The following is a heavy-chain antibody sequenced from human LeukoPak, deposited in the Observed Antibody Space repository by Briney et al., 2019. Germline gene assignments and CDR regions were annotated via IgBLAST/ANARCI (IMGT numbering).Heavy chain of an antibody. CDR1: GDSVSSNSVT. Sequence: SQTLSLTCAISGDSVSSNSVTWNWIRQSPSRGLEWLGRTYYRSTWYNDYAVSVRGRITVNPDTSKNQFSLHLNSVTPEDTAVYYCERSRTQYACFAPGGQGTLVPVSP. CDR3: ERSRTQYACFAP. V-gene: IGHV6-1*01. D-gene: IGHD1-14*01. CDR2: TYYRSTWYN. J-gene: IGHJ5*02.